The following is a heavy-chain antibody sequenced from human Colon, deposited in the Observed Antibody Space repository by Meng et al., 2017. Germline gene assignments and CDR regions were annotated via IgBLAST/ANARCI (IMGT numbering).Heavy chain of an antibody. CDR2: FHYTGPI. CDR3: AASSGWYRIDS. J-gene: IGHJ4*02. D-gene: IGHD6-19*01. Sequence: QLRLSDLVPGLVKLSVSRSLACGWSGVSLPFGKFLAWGGQPPAKGLEWIGEFHYTGPINYKPSLMSRVTISVDASRNQFSLRLTSVTAADTAVYYCAASSGWYRIDSWGQGTLVTVSS. V-gene: IGHV4-4*02. CDR1: GVSLPFGKF.